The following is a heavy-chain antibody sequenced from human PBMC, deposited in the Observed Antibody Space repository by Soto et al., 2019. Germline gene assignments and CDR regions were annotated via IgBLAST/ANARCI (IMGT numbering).Heavy chain of an antibody. D-gene: IGHD2-15*01. CDR3: ARLVFHCLRGSCDDYNFYGLDV. V-gene: IGHV4-39*01. Sequence: SETLSLTCTVSAGSISSTDHYWGWIRQPPGKGLEWFGSMYYAGSTFRNPSLKRRATRSVDTSRNQFSVRVSSVTASDTAVYYCARLVFHCLRGSCDDYNFYGLDVWGQGTTVTVSS. CDR2: MYYAGST. CDR1: AGSISSTDHY. J-gene: IGHJ6*02.